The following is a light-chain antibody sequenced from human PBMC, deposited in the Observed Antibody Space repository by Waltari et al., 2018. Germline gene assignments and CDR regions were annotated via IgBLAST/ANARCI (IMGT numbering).Light chain of an antibody. J-gene: IGLJ2*01. V-gene: IGLV1-40*01. Sequence: QSVLTQPPSVSGAPGQRVTISCIGSNSNIGPPSDVHWYQQLPGTAPKLLIYRANHRPSGVPDRFSGSKSGTSASLAITGLQAEDEADYYCQSYDSTLSGVVFGGGTKLTVL. CDR1: NSNIGPPSD. CDR2: RAN. CDR3: QSYDSTLSGVV.